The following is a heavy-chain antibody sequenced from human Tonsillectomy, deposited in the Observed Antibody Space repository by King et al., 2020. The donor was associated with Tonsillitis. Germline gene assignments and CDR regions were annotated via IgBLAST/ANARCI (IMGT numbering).Heavy chain of an antibody. CDR1: GGSISSYY. J-gene: IGHJ5*02. V-gene: IGHV4-59*01. CDR2: IFYSGNT. D-gene: IGHD3/OR15-3a*01. Sequence: LQLQESGPGLVKPSETLSLTCTVSGGSISSYYWSWIRQPPGKGLEWIGYIFYSGNTNYNPSLKSRVTISLDTSKNQVPLKLNSVTAADTAVYYCARVVGTGYVNWLDPWGQGTLVTVSS. CDR3: ARVVGTGYVNWLDP.